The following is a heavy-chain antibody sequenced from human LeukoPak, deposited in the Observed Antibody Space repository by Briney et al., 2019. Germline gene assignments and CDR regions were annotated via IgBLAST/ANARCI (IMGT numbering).Heavy chain of an antibody. D-gene: IGHD1-26*01. Sequence: RTGGSLRLSCAASGFTFSSYAMHWVRQAPGKGLEWVAVISYDGSNKYYADSVKGRFTISGDNSKNTLYLQMNSLRAEDTAVYYCARATAGGSYFRHLDYWGQGTLVTVSS. CDR3: ARATAGGSYFRHLDY. CDR2: ISYDGSNK. CDR1: GFTFSSYA. J-gene: IGHJ4*02. V-gene: IGHV3-30-3*01.